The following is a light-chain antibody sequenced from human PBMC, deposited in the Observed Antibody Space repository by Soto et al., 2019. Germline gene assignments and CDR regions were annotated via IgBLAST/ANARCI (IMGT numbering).Light chain of an antibody. V-gene: IGKV3-20*01. CDR2: GAS. J-gene: IGKJ5*01. CDR1: QSISSSY. Sequence: EIVWAQSPGTLSLSPGERATLACRASQSISSSYLAWYQQKPGQAPRLLIYGASSRAAGIPDRFSGSGSGTDFTLTISRLEPEDFAVYYCQQYNNWPLTFGQGTRLEIK. CDR3: QQYNNWPLT.